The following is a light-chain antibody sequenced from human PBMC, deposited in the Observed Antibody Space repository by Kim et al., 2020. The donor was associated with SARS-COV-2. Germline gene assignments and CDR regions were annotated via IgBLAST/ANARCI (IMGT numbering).Light chain of an antibody. V-gene: IGKV4-1*01. CDR1: QSVLYYSINKNY. Sequence: DIVMTQSLDSLAVSLGERATINCKSSQSVLYYSINKNYLAWYQQKPGQPPKLLIYWASTRESGVPDRFSGSGSGTDFTLTISSLQAEDVAVYYCQQYYSTPGFTFGPGTKVDIK. J-gene: IGKJ3*01. CDR2: WAS. CDR3: QQYYSTPGFT.